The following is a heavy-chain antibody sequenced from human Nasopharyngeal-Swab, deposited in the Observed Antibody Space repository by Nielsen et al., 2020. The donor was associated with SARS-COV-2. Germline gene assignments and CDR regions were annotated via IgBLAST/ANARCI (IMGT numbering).Heavy chain of an antibody. CDR1: GYTFTSYA. Sequence: ASVKVSCKASGYTFTSYAMNWVRQAPGQGLEWMGWINTNTGNPTYAQGFTGRFVFSLDTSVSTAYLQISSLKAEDTAVYYCARDGGGDTGYSGYDFPGVPKIGFDSWGQGTMVTVSS. CDR3: ARDGGGDTGYSGYDFPGVPKIGFDS. V-gene: IGHV7-4-1*02. D-gene: IGHD5-12*01. J-gene: IGHJ3*02. CDR2: INTNTGNP.